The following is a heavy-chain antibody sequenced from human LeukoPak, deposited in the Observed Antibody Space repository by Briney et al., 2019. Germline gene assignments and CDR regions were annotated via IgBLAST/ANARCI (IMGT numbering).Heavy chain of an antibody. CDR1: GYTFTGYY. D-gene: IGHD3-10*01. Sequence: SVMVSCMASGYTFTGYYMHWVRQAPGQGLEWMGWINPNSGGTNYAQKFQGRVTMTRDTSINAAYMELSRLTSDDTAVYYCARVVGGNYYGSETGDYWGQGSLVTVSS. V-gene: IGHV1-2*02. J-gene: IGHJ4*02. CDR3: ARVVGGNYYGSETGDY. CDR2: INPNSGGT.